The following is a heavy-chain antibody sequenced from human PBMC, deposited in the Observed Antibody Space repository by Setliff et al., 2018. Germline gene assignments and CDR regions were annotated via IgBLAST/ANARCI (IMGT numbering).Heavy chain of an antibody. CDR2: IWNDGSSK. J-gene: IGHJ6*02. CDR1: GFTFSNSW. V-gene: IGHV3-33*08. D-gene: IGHD5-12*01. Sequence: GGSLRLSCAASGFTFSNSWMSWVRQAPGKGLEWVALIWNDGSSKFYGDSVKGRFTISRDNSKNTLYLQMDSLRAEDTAVYYCARGSGYLTSFYYYYYGMDVWGQGTTVTVS. CDR3: ARGSGYLTSFYYYYYGMDV.